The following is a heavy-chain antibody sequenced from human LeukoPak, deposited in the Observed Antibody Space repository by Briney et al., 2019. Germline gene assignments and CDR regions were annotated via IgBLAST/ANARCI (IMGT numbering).Heavy chain of an antibody. D-gene: IGHD2-21*01. CDR1: GFTFSNYA. V-gene: IGHV3-23*01. CDR3: AKVGGAVDY. Sequence: GGSLRLSCAASGFTFSNYAMTWVRQAPGTGLEWVSTISVSGGSTYYADSVKGRFTISRDNSKNTLNLQMNSLRAVDTAVYYCAKVGGAVDYWGQGTLVTVSS. J-gene: IGHJ4*02. CDR2: ISVSGGST.